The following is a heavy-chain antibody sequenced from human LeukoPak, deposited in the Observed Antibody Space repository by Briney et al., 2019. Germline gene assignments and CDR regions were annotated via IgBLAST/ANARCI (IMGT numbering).Heavy chain of an antibody. CDR3: ARVSIASRIWDY. D-gene: IGHD6-6*01. V-gene: IGHV3-7*01. Sequence: GSLRLSCAASGFTFSSYWMSWVRQAPGKGLEWVANIKQDGSEKYYVDSVKGRFTISRDNAKNSLYLQMNSLRDEDTAVYYCARVSIASRIWDYWGQGTLVTVSS. CDR2: IKQDGSEK. CDR1: GFTFSSYW. J-gene: IGHJ4*02.